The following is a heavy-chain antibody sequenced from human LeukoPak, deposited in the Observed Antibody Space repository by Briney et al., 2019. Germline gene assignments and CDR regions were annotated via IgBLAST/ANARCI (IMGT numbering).Heavy chain of an antibody. CDR2: IWYDGSNE. CDR3: ATAAVYNSYDY. D-gene: IGHD1-14*01. Sequence: GESLRLSCAASGFTFSNYGMHWVRQAPGKGLEWVAVIWYDGSNEYYADSVKGQFTISRDNSKNTLYLQMNSLRAEDTAVYYCATAAVYNSYDYWGQGTLVTVSS. J-gene: IGHJ4*02. V-gene: IGHV3-33*01. CDR1: GFTFSNYG.